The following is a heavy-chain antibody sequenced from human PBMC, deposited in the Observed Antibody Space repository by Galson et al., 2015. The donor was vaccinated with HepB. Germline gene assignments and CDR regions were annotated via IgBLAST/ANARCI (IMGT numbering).Heavy chain of an antibody. CDR1: NGSISSYY. Sequence: TLSLTCTISNGSISSYYWSWIRQPPGRGLEWIGYVYYSGSTNYSPSLKSRVTMSMDTSKKQFSLNLKSVTAADTAVYFCARGRRSTLNWFDPWGQGTLVTVSS. D-gene: IGHD1-26*01. V-gene: IGHV4-59*08. J-gene: IGHJ5*02. CDR3: ARGRRSTLNWFDP. CDR2: VYYSGST.